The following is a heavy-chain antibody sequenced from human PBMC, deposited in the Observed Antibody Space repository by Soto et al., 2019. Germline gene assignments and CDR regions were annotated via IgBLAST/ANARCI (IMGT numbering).Heavy chain of an antibody. CDR1: GGSISSYY. V-gene: IGHV4-59*08. CDR3: ARHTPRYFDWLLSDYYYMDV. Sequence: PSETLSLTCTASGGSISSYYWGWIRQPPGKGLEWIGYIYYSGSTNYNPSLKSRVTISVDTSKNQFSLKLSSVTAADTAVYYCARHTPRYFDWLLSDYYYMDVWGKGTTVTVSS. J-gene: IGHJ6*03. D-gene: IGHD3-9*01. CDR2: IYYSGST.